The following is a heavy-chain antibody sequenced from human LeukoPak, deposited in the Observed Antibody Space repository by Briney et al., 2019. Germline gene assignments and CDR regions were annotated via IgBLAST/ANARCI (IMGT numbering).Heavy chain of an antibody. J-gene: IGHJ3*02. D-gene: IGHD6-13*01. V-gene: IGHV4-30-4*01. CDR2: IYYSGST. CDR1: GGSISSGGYY. CDR3: ARGIAAADLAFDI. Sequence: PSGTLSLTCTVSGGSISSGGYYWSWIRQPPGKGLEWIGYIYYSGSTYYNPSLKSRVTISVDTSKNQFSLKLSSVTAADTAVYYCARGIAAADLAFDIWGQGTMVTVSS.